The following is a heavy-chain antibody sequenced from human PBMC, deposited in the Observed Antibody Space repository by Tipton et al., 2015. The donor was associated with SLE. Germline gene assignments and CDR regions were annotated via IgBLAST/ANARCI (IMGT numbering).Heavy chain of an antibody. CDR3: ARHEEEGLRDY. D-gene: IGHD2-15*01. Sequence: LRLSCAVYGGSFSGYYWSWICQPPGKGLEWIGEINHSGSTNYNPSLKSRVTISVDTSKNQFSLKLSSVTAADTAVYYCARHEEEGLRDYWGQGSLVTVSS. CDR2: INHSGST. CDR1: GGSFSGYY. J-gene: IGHJ4*02. V-gene: IGHV4-34*01.